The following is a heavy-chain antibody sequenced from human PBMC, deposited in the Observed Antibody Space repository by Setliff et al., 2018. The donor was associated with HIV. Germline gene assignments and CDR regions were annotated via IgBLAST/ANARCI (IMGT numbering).Heavy chain of an antibody. Sequence: ASVKVSCKASGYTFTSYYMHWVRQAPGQGLEWLGIINPSGGTTNYAQKFQGRVTMTRDTSTSTVYMELSSLRSEDTAVYYCARDPAVFGLYYYYYMDVWGKGTTVTVSS. J-gene: IGHJ6*03. V-gene: IGHV1-46*03. CDR3: ARDPAVFGLYYYYYMDV. CDR2: INPSGGTT. CDR1: GYTFTSYY. D-gene: IGHD3-16*01.